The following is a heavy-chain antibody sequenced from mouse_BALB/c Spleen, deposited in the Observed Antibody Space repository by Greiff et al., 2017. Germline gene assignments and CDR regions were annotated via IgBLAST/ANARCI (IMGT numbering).Heavy chain of an antibody. J-gene: IGHJ4*01. CDR3: TRLITTRGYAMDY. CDR2: IYPGNSDT. CDR1: GYSFTSYW. V-gene: IGHV1-5*01. D-gene: IGHD2-4*01. Sequence: EVQLQQSGTVLARPGASVKMSCKASGYSFTSYWMHWVKQRPGQGLEWIGAIYPGNSDTSYNQKFKGKAKLTAVTSASTAYMELSSLTNEDSAVYYCTRLITTRGYAMDYWGQGTSVTVSS.